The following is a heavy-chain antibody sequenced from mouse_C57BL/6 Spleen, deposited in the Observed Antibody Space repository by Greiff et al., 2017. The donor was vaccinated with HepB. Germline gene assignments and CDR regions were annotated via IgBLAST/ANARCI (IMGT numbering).Heavy chain of an antibody. Sequence: QVQLKESGAELVKPGASVKLSCKASGYTFTEYTIHWVKQRSGQGLEWIGWFYPGSGSIKYNEKFKDKATLTADKSSSTVYMELSRLTSEDSAVYFCARHEDPAIYYYGSSYVWYFDVWGTGTTVTVSS. CDR2: FYPGSGSI. V-gene: IGHV1-62-2*01. D-gene: IGHD1-1*01. CDR1: GYTFTEYT. J-gene: IGHJ1*03. CDR3: ARHEDPAIYYYGSSYVWYFDV.